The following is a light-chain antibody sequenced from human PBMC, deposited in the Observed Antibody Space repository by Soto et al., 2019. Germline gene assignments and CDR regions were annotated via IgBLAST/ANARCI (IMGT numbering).Light chain of an antibody. CDR2: EVS. CDR1: SSDVGSYNR. V-gene: IGLV2-18*02. CDR3: SSYTSSSTLV. Sequence: QSVLTQPPSVSGSPGQSVTISCTGTSSDVGSYNRVSWYQQPPGTAPKPIIYEVSNRPSGVPDRFSGSKSGNTASLTISGLQAEDEADYYCSSYTSSSTLVFGGGTKLTVL. J-gene: IGLJ2*01.